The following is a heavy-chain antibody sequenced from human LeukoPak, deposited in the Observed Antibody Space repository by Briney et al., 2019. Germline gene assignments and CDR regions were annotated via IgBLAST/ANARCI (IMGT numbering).Heavy chain of an antibody. J-gene: IGHJ6*02. CDR1: GGSISSYY. CDR2: IYTSGST. D-gene: IGHD5-12*01. CDR3: AGGYDYEALGGDYYYGMDV. Sequence: SETLSLTCTVSGGSISSYYWSWIRQPAGKGLEWIGRIYTSGSTNYNPSLKSRVTMSVDTSKTQFSLKLSSVTAADTAVYYCAGGYDYEALGGDYYYGMDVWGQGTTVTVSS. V-gene: IGHV4-4*07.